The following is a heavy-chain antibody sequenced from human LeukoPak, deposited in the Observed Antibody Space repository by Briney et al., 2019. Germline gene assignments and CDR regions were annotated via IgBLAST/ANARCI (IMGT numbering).Heavy chain of an antibody. CDR3: AKTREQVELVGMLGYFHH. V-gene: IGHV3-23*01. J-gene: IGHJ1*01. D-gene: IGHD1-1*01. CDR1: GFTFTNYA. Sequence: GGSLRLSCAASGFTFTNYAMSWVRQAPGKGLEWVAVISASGGSTYFADSVKGRFTISRDNFKDRLYLQMSSLGADDTAVYYCAKTREQVELVGMLGYFHHWGQGTLVTVSS. CDR2: ISASGGST.